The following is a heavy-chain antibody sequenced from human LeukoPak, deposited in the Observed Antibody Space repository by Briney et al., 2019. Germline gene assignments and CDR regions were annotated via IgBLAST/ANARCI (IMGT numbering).Heavy chain of an antibody. V-gene: IGHV6-1*01. D-gene: IGHD2-2*01. CDR3: ARRLTQYDCFDP. Sequence: SQTLSLTCAISGDSVSSNSVTWNWIRQSPSRGLEWLGRTYYRSTWYNDYAVSVRGRMTVNPDTSKNQFSLHLNSVTPEDTAVYCCARRLTQYDCFDPWGQGVLVTVSS. CDR1: GDSVSSNSVT. CDR2: TYYRSTWYN. J-gene: IGHJ5*02.